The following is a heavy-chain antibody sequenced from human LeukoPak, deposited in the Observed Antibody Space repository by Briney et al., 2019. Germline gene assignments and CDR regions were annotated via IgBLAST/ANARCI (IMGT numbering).Heavy chain of an antibody. CDR3: AKEGSVCRNGICRYFDY. D-gene: IGHD2-8*01. Sequence: GGSLRLSCAASGFTFEGCAMHWVRQAPGKGLGWVSSINWDSGYIEYADSVRGRFTISRDNAKNSLYLQMNSLKPGDTALYFCAKEGSVCRNGICRYFDYWGQGTPVTVSS. J-gene: IGHJ4*02. V-gene: IGHV3-9*01. CDR2: INWDSGYI. CDR1: GFTFEGCA.